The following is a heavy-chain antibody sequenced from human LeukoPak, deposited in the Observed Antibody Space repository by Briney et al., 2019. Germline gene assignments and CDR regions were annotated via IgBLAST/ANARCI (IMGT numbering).Heavy chain of an antibody. V-gene: IGHV3-15*01. D-gene: IGHD4-23*01. Sequence: GGSLRLSCAASGFTFNNAKMNWVRQAPGKGLEWVGRIKGKTDGGTTDYAAPVKGRFTISRDESKHTLYLQMNSLKTEDTDVYYCTTGGNRGGSHRNGGQGPEVRVSS. CDR3: TTGGNRGGSHRN. CDR1: GFTFNNAK. CDR2: IKGKTDGGTT. J-gene: IGHJ4*02.